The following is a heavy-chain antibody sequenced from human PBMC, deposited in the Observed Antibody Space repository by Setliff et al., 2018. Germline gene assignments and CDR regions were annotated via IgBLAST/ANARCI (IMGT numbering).Heavy chain of an antibody. V-gene: IGHV4-59*11. CDR3: ARMSGFQYMDV. J-gene: IGHJ6*03. D-gene: IGHD3-3*01. Sequence: SETLSLTCTVSGGSIGPHYWSWIRQAPGKGLEWIGHIFYSDTAKYNPSLESRAAISVDSSKNQFSLKLRSVTAADTAVYYCARMSGFQYMDVRGKGTTVTVSS. CDR2: IFYSDTA. CDR1: GGSIGPHY.